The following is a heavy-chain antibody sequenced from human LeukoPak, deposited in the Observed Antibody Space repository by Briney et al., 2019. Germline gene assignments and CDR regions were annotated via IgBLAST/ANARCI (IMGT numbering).Heavy chain of an antibody. Sequence: GGSLRLSCATSGFTLSDYYMNWVRQDPGKGLVWVSCISTDGSTTRYADSVKGRFTISRDNAKSTLYLQMNSLRAEDTAVYYCARDYARAVEYWGQGTLATVSS. CDR3: ARDYARAVEY. J-gene: IGHJ4*02. CDR1: GFTLSDYY. V-gene: IGHV3-74*01. D-gene: IGHD2-2*01. CDR2: ISTDGSTT.